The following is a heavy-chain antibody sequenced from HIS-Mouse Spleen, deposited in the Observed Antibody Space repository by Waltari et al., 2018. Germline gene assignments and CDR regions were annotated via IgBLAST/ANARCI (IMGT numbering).Heavy chain of an antibody. CDR1: GGSFSGYY. CDR2: INHSGST. CDR3: ARDIAYCGGDCYPQGAFDI. D-gene: IGHD2-21*02. Sequence: QVQLQQWGAGLLKPSETLSLTCAVYGGSFSGYYWSWIRQHPGKGLEWIGEINHSGSTNYNPSLKSRVTISVDTSKNQFSLKLSSVTAADTAVYYCARDIAYCGGDCYPQGAFDIWGQGTMVTVSS. V-gene: IGHV4-34*01. J-gene: IGHJ3*02.